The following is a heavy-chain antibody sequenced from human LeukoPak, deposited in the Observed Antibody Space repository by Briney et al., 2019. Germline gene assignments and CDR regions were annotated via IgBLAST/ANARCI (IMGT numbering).Heavy chain of an antibody. CDR2: INHSGST. V-gene: IGHV4-34*01. CDR1: GGSFSGYY. J-gene: IGHJ4*02. D-gene: IGHD3-22*01. CDR3: ARAPKPYYYDSSGYRPPAYFDY. Sequence: SETLSLTCAVYGGSFSGYYWSWIRQPPGGGLEWIGEINHSGSTNYNPSLKSRVTISVDTSKNQFSLKLSSVTAADTAVYYCARAPKPYYYDSSGYRPPAYFDYWGQGTLVTVSS.